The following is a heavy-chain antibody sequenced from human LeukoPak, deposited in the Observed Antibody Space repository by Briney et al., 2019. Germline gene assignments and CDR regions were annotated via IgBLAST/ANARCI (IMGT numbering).Heavy chain of an antibody. CDR1: GFTFSNYS. J-gene: IGHJ4*02. D-gene: IGHD3-10*01. CDR3: AKDSKRWKTYYYESGSYYFDY. CDR2: IRYDGSNK. Sequence: PGGSLRLSCAAPGFTFSNYSMHWVRQAPGKGLEWVAFIRYDGSNKYYADSVKGRFTISRDNSKNALYLQMHSLRAEDTAVYYCAKDSKRWKTYYYESGSYYFDYWGQGTLVTVSS. V-gene: IGHV3-30*02.